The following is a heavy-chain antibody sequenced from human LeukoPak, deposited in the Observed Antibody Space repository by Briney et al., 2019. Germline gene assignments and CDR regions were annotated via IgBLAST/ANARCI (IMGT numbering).Heavy chain of an antibody. CDR1: GFTFSNYA. J-gene: IGHJ4*02. CDR3: AKGVGGSGSFGY. V-gene: IGHV3-23*01. Sequence: PGGSLRLSCAASGFTFSNYAMTWVRQAPGKGLEWVSTVSGNGGSTNYADSVKGRFTISRDNSKNTLYLQMNSLRAEATAVYYCAKGVGGSGSFGYGGQGTLVTVS. D-gene: IGHD3-10*01. CDR2: VSGNGGST.